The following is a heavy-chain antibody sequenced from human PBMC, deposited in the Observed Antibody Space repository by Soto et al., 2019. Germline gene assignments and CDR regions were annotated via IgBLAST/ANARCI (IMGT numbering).Heavy chain of an antibody. CDR3: ARDLFIRVGSLSYALNM. V-gene: IGHV3-33*05. Sequence: QPGGSLRLSCAASAFTFSSYAMHWVRQAPGKGLEWVALISYDGSNTYYADSVKGRFTISRDNSKNTLSLHMNSLRAEDTAVYYCARDLFIRVGSLSYALNMWGQGTMVTVSS. J-gene: IGHJ3*02. CDR2: ISYDGSNT. D-gene: IGHD1-26*01. CDR1: AFTFSSYA.